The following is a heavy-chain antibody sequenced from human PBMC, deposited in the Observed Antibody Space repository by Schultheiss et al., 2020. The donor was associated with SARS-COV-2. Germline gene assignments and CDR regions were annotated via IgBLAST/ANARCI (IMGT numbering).Heavy chain of an antibody. CDR1: GFTFGRYA. D-gene: IGHD5-12*01. V-gene: IGHV3-23*01. CDR3: AKGIVATLARYYYYGMDV. J-gene: IGHJ6*02. CDR2: ISGSGGST. Sequence: GGSLRLSCAASGFTFGRYAMSWVRQAPGKGLEWVSAISGSGGSTYYADSVKGRFTSSRDNSKNTLYLQMNSLRAEDTAVYYCAKGIVATLARYYYYGMDVWGQGTTVTVSS.